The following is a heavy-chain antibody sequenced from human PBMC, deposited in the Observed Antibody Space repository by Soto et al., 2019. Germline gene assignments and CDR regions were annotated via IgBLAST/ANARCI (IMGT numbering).Heavy chain of an antibody. CDR2: ISYDGSNK. CDR3: ARDPSGSPYSTHAFDI. Sequence: GGSLRLSCAASGFTFSSYAMHWVRQAPGKGLEWVAVISYDGSNKYYADSVKGRFTISRDNSKNTLYLQMNSLRAEDTAVYYCARDPSGSPYSTHAFDIWGQGTMVTVSS. CDR1: GFTFSSYA. D-gene: IGHD1-26*01. V-gene: IGHV3-30-3*01. J-gene: IGHJ3*02.